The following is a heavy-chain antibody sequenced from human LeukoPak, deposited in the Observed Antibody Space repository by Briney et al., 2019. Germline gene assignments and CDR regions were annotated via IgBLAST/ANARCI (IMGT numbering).Heavy chain of an antibody. CDR1: GFTFGDYA. D-gene: IGHD2-21*02. Sequence: PGGSLRLSCTASGFTFGDYAMSWFRQAPGKGLEWVGFIRSKAYGGTTEYAASVKGRFTISRGDSKSIAYLQMNSLKTEDTAVYYCTREYCGGDCSPGYWGQGTLVTVSS. V-gene: IGHV3-49*03. CDR2: IRSKAYGGTT. J-gene: IGHJ4*02. CDR3: TREYCGGDCSPGY.